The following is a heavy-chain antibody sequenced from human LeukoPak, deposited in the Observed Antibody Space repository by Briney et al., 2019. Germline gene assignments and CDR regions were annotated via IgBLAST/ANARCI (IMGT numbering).Heavy chain of an antibody. Sequence: GGSLRLSCVVSGFAVSSNYMIWVRQAPGMGLEWVSLIYTDASTYFADSVKGRFTFSRDSSNNTVYLQMDSLRAEDTAVYYCARAYYYGSSNSMYYFDYWDQGTLVTVSS. CDR1: GFAVSSNY. D-gene: IGHD3-10*01. CDR2: IYTDAST. V-gene: IGHV3-53*01. CDR3: ARAYYYGSSNSMYYFDY. J-gene: IGHJ4*02.